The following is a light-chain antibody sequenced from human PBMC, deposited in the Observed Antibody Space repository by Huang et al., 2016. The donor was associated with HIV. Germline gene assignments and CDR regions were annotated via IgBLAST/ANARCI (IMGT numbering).Light chain of an antibody. V-gene: IGKV1-39*01. CDR3: LQRYSWTWT. J-gene: IGKJ1*01. Sequence: DIQLTQPPPSLSASVGDRVTITCRASQDINRYLDWSQQKPGEAPKLLVYGASNLESGVPSRFSGSGFGTDFSLTINNLQREDFATYDCLQRYSWTWTCGQGTRVEV. CDR2: GAS. CDR1: QDINRY.